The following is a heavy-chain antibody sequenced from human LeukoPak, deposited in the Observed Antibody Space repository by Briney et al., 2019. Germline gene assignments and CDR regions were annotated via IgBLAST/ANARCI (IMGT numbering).Heavy chain of an antibody. CDR3: AKETSSSFDY. CDR1: GFTFSSYA. CDR2: ISNSGGST. D-gene: IGHD6-6*01. Sequence: GGSLRLSCAASGFTFSSYAMNWVRQATGKGLEWVSGISNSGGSTYYADSVKGRFTISRDNSKNTLYLQMNSLRAEDTAVYYCAKETSSSFDYWGQGTLVTVSP. V-gene: IGHV3-23*01. J-gene: IGHJ4*02.